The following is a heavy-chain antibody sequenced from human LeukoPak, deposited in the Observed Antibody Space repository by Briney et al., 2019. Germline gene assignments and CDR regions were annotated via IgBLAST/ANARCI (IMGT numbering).Heavy chain of an antibody. CDR2: IKSTTDGVTT. J-gene: IGHJ4*02. CDR1: GFSFKDAW. D-gene: IGHD5-12*01. CDR3: TRIRGYSAYAFNY. Sequence: KPGGSLRLSCAASGFSFKDAWMSWVRQAPGKGLEWVGRIKSTTDGVTTDYAAPVKGRFTISRDDSRNTLYLQLNSLKTEDTALYYCTRIRGYSAYAFNYWGQGTLVTVSS. V-gene: IGHV3-15*01.